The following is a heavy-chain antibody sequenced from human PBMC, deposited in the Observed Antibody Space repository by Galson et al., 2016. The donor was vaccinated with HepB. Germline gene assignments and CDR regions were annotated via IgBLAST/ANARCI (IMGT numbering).Heavy chain of an antibody. Sequence: SLRLSCAASGFTFSSSGIHWVRQAPGKGLEWVAGISYDGDRKYYADSVKGRFTISRDNSKNTLYLQMNSLRIDDTALYYCVKVDDKYEDYPVAEYLQHWGQGTLVTVSS. V-gene: IGHV3-30*18. CDR3: VKVDDKYEDYPVAEYLQH. CDR1: GFTFSSSG. CDR2: ISYDGDRK. D-gene: IGHD3-9*01. J-gene: IGHJ1*01.